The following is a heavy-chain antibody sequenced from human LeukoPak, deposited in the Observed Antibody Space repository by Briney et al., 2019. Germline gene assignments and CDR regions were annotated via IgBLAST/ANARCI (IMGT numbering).Heavy chain of an antibody. V-gene: IGHV3-48*01. CDR1: GFTFSSYS. Sequence: GGSLRLSCAASGFTFSSYSMNWVRQAPGKGLEWVSCISSSSSTIYYADSVKGRFTISRDNAKNSLYLQMNSLRAEDTAVYYCAKQSRPATTFGGSWYFDFWGQGTLVTVSS. CDR3: AKQSRPATTFGGSWYFDF. J-gene: IGHJ4*02. CDR2: ISSSSSTI. D-gene: IGHD3-16*01.